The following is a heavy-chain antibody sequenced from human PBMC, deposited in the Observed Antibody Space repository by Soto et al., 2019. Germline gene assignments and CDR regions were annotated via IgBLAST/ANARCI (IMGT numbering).Heavy chain of an antibody. CDR2: ISSSGSTI. CDR1: GFTFSSYS. J-gene: IGHJ4*02. D-gene: IGHD2-15*01. V-gene: IGHV3-21*04. CDR3: AATLGVVAATLDWADY. Sequence: EVQLVESGGGLVKPGGSLRLSCAASGFTFSSYSMNWVRQAPGKGLEWVSSISSSGSTIYYADSVKGRFTISRDNAKNSLYLQMNSLRAEDTAVYYCAATLGVVAATLDWADYWGQGTLVTVSS.